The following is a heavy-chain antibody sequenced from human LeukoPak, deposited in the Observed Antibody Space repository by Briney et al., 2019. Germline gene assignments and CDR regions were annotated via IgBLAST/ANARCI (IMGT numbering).Heavy chain of an antibody. CDR2: IYYNGDT. CDR1: GGSISGHH. Sequence: SETLSLTCIVSGGSISGHHWGWVRQPPGKGLEYISFIYYNGDTNYNPSLKSRVTMSVDTSKNQFSLKLSSVTAADTAVSYCARLGDCGHDCYSHDYWGQGTLVTVSS. J-gene: IGHJ4*02. D-gene: IGHD2-21*01. V-gene: IGHV4-59*08. CDR3: ARLGDCGHDCYSHDY.